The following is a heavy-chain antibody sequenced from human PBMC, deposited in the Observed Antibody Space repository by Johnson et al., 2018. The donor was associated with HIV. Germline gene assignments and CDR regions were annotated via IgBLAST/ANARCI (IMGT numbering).Heavy chain of an antibody. D-gene: IGHD6-19*01. V-gene: IGHV3-66*01. CDR1: GFTVSSNY. CDR3: ARDAGQWLDDAFDI. CDR2: IYSGGST. Sequence: VQLVESGGGLVQPGGSLRLSCAASGFTVSSNYMSWVRQAPEKGLEWVSVIYSGGSTYYADSVKGRFTISSDNSKNTLYLQMNSLRAEDTAVYYCARDAGQWLDDAFDIWGQGTMVTVSS. J-gene: IGHJ3*02.